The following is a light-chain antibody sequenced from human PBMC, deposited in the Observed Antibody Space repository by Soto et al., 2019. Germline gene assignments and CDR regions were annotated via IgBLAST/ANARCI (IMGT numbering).Light chain of an antibody. CDR2: WAS. Sequence: DLELTPSPDSLAVSLGERATINCKSSQSVLYSSNNKNYLAWYQQKPGQPPKLLIYWASTRESGVPDRFSGSGSGTDFTLTISSLQAEDVAVYYCQQYTNWPPITFGQGTRLEIK. CDR1: QSVLYSSNNKNY. V-gene: IGKV4-1*01. J-gene: IGKJ5*01. CDR3: QQYTNWPPIT.